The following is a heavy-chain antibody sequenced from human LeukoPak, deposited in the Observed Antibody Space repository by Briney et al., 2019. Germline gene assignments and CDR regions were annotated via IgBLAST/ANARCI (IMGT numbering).Heavy chain of an antibody. CDR1: GFTFSSYW. D-gene: IGHD3-22*01. V-gene: IGHV3-74*01. CDR2: INSDGSST. CDR3: ASHSYYDRTPLDY. Sequence: GGSLRLSCAASGFTFSSYWMHWVRQAPGKGLVRVSRINSDGSSTSYADSVKGRFTISRDNAKNTLYLQMNSLRAEDTAVYYCASHSYYDRTPLDYWGQGTLVTVSS. J-gene: IGHJ4*02.